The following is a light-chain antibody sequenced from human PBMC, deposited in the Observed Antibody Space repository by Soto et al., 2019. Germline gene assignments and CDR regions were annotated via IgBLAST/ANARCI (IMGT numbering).Light chain of an antibody. CDR3: SSYTSSLVV. Sequence: QSALTQPASVSGSPGQSITISCTGTSSDVGGYNYVSWYQQHPGKAPKLMIYEVSNRPSGVSNRFSGSKSGNTASLTISGLQAEDEADYYCSSYTSSLVVFGGGTKSPS. CDR2: EVS. CDR1: SSDVGGYNY. J-gene: IGLJ2*01. V-gene: IGLV2-14*01.